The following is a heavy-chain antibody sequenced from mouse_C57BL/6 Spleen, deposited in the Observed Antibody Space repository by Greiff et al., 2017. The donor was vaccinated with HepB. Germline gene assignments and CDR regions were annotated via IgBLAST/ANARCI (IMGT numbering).Heavy chain of an antibody. D-gene: IGHD2-12*01. CDR1: GYTFTDYE. Sequence: VQLQQSGAELVRPGASVTLSCKASGYTFTDYEMHWVKQTPVHGLEWIGAIDPETGGTAYNQKFKGKAILTADKSASTAYMELRSLTSEDSAVYYCTRDDGDYSYWGQGTTLTVSS. J-gene: IGHJ2*01. CDR2: IDPETGGT. CDR3: TRDDGDYSY. V-gene: IGHV1-15*01.